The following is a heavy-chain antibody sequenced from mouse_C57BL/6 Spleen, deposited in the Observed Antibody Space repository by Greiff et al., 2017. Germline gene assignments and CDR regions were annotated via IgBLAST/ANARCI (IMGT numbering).Heavy chain of an antibody. CDR3: TRRQAQAISFDY. Sequence: VQLQQSGTVLARPGASVKMSCKTSGYTFTSYWMHWVKQRPGQGLEWIGAIYPGNSDTSYNQKFKGKAKLTAVTSASTAYMELSSLTNEDSAVYYCTRRQAQAISFDYWGQGTTLTVSS. D-gene: IGHD3-2*02. CDR1: GYTFTSYW. CDR2: IYPGNSDT. J-gene: IGHJ2*01. V-gene: IGHV1-5*01.